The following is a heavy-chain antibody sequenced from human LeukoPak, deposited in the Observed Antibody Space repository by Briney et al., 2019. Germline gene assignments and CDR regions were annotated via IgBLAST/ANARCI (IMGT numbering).Heavy chain of an antibody. D-gene: IGHD7-27*01. J-gene: IGHJ4*02. V-gene: IGHV3-48*04. Sequence: GGSLRLSCVASGFIFSNYNMNWVRQAPGKGLEWVAYISSSSPTIYYADSVKGRFTISRDNAKESLYLQMNSLRAEDTAVYYCARDYTGGWNDYWGQGIRVTVSS. CDR2: ISSSSPTI. CDR1: GFIFSNYN. CDR3: ARDYTGGWNDY.